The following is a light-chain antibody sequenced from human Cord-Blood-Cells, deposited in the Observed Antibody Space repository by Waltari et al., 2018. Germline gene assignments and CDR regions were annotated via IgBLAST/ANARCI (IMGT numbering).Light chain of an antibody. J-gene: IGLJ3*02. CDR3: CSYAGSYPWV. V-gene: IGLV2-11*01. CDR1: SSDVGGYNY. CDR2: DVS. Sequence: QSALTQPRSVSGSPGQSVTISCTGISSDVGGYNYVPWYQQHPGKAPKLMIYDVSKRPSGVPDRFSGSKSGNTASLTISGLQAEDEADYYCCSYAGSYPWVFGGGTKLTVL.